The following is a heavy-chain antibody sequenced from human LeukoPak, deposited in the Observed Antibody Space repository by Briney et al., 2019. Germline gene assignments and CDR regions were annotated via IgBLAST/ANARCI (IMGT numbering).Heavy chain of an antibody. V-gene: IGHV3-30-3*01. Sequence: GRSLRLSCAASGLTFSSYAMHWVRQAPGKGLEWVAVISYDGSNKYYADSVKGRFTISRDNSKNTLYLQMNSLRAEDTAVYYCARDPLRRGYYDSSGYYFDLWGRGTLVTVSS. D-gene: IGHD3-22*01. CDR2: ISYDGSNK. CDR3: ARDPLRRGYYDSSGYYFDL. J-gene: IGHJ2*01. CDR1: GLTFSSYA.